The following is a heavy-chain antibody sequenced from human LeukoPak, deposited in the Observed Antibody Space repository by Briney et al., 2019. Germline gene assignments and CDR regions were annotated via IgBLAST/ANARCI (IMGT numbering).Heavy chain of an antibody. J-gene: IGHJ6*02. CDR2: TYNSGRT. CDR1: GGSMSNYY. CDR3: ARRRRIGAAGGDGMDV. V-gene: IGHV4-4*09. Sequence: PSETLSLTCTVSGGSMSNYYWTWIRQPPGQGLEWIGYTYNSGRTNYNPSLKSRVPISADTSKNQFSLKLDSVTAADTANYYCARRRRIGAAGGDGMDVWGQGTAVTVSS. D-gene: IGHD6-13*01.